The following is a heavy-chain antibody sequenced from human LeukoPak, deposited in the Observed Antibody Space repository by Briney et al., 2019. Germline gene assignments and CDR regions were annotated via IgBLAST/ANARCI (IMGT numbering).Heavy chain of an antibody. CDR1: GGSISSYY. D-gene: IGHD6-6*01. CDR3: ARGAEYSSSYGYYYYYYYMDV. CDR2: IYYSGST. V-gene: IGHV4-59*12. Sequence: SETLSLTCTVSGGSISSYYWSWIRQPPGKGLEWIGYIYYSGSTNYNPSLRSRVTISVDTSKNQFSLKLSSVTAADTAVYYCARGAEYSSSYGYYYYYYYMDVWGKGTTVTVSS. J-gene: IGHJ6*03.